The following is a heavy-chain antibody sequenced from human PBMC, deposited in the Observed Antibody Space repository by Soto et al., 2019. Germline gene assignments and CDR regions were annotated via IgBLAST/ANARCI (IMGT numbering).Heavy chain of an antibody. D-gene: IGHD6-6*01. CDR2: IYHSGST. V-gene: IGHV4-4*02. Sequence: KSSETLSLTCAVSGGSISSSNWWSWVRQPPGKGLEWIGEIYHSGSTDYNPSLKSRVTISVDKSKNQFSLKLSSVTAADTAVYYCARGFIAARKEPYYYYYYGMDVWGQGTTVTVSS. J-gene: IGHJ6*02. CDR3: ARGFIAARKEPYYYYYYGMDV. CDR1: GGSISSSNW.